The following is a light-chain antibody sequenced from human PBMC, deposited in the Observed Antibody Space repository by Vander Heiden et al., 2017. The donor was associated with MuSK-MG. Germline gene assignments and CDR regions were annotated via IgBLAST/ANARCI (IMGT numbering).Light chain of an antibody. CDR1: QGISSY. V-gene: IGKV1-39*01. CDR3: QQSYSTLALT. J-gene: IGKJ4*02. CDR2: AAS. Sequence: DIQMTQSPSSLSASVGDRVTITCRASQGISSYLNWYQQKPGKAPKLLIYAASSLQSGVPSRFSGSGSGTDFTLTISSLQPEDFATYYCQQSYSTLALTFGGGTKVEIK.